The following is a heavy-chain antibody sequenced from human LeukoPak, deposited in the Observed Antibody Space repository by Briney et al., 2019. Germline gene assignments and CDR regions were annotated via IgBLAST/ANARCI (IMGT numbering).Heavy chain of an antibody. CDR1: GFTVSSNY. V-gene: IGHV3-53*01. CDR2: IYSGGST. D-gene: IGHD3-16*02. J-gene: IGHJ3*02. CDR3: AKDLLSYFHAFDI. Sequence: GGSLRLSCAASGFTVSSNYMSWVRQAPGKGLEWVSVIYSGGSTYYADSVKGRFTISRDNSKNTLYLQMNRLRAEDTAVYYCAKDLLSYFHAFDIWGQGTMVSVSS.